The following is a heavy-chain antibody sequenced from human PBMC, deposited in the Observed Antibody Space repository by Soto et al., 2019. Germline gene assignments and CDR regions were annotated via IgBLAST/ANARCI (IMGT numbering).Heavy chain of an antibody. D-gene: IGHD3-3*01. CDR1: GFTFSDYY. J-gene: IGHJ4*02. CDR3: ATGTRRLSD. V-gene: IGHV3-11*05. CDR2: ISGSSSDT. Sequence: QVQLVESGGGLVKPGGSLRLSCAASGFTFSDYYMSWIRQAPGKGLESLSYISGSSSDTKYADSVRGRFTISRDNAKNSLYLQRNSLRAEDTAVYYCATGTRRLSDWGQGTPVIVSS.